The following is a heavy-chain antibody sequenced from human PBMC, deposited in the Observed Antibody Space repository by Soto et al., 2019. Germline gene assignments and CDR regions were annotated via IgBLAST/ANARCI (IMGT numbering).Heavy chain of an antibody. CDR1: GFTFSSYE. CDR2: ISSSGSTI. J-gene: IGHJ5*02. D-gene: IGHD2-2*01. CDR3: ARGYETNWFDP. V-gene: IGHV3-48*03. Sequence: QHGGSLRLSCAASGFTFSSYEMNWVRQAPGKGLEWVSYISSSGSTIYYADSVKGRFTISRDNAKNSLYLQMNSLRAEDTAVYYCARGYETNWFDPWGQGTLVTVSS.